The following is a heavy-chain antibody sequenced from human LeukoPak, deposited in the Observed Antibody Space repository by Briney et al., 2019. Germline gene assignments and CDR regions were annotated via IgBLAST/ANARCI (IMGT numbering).Heavy chain of an antibody. CDR3: ARLGGSGSSPNWFDP. CDR2: IYPGDSDT. J-gene: IGHJ5*02. Sequence: GESPKISCKGSGYSFTSYWIGWVRQMPGKGLEWMGIIYPGDSDTRYSPSFQGQVTISADKSISTAYLQWSSLKASDTAMYYCARLGGSGSSPNWFDPWGQGTLVTVSS. D-gene: IGHD3-10*01. V-gene: IGHV5-51*01. CDR1: GYSFTSYW.